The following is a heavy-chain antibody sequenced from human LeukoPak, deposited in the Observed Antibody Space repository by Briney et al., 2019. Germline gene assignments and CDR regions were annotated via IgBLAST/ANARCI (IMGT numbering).Heavy chain of an antibody. CDR2: IMYDGSS. CDR1: GGSFSGYY. J-gene: IGHJ4*02. CDR3: ARGRYYFDSSGAFH. V-gene: IGHV4-34*01. Sequence: PSETLSLTCAVHGGSFSGYYWSWIRQPPGKGLEWIGEIMYDGSSNYHPSLKSRVSMSVDTSKNQFSLKMTCVTAADTAVYYCARGRYYFDSSGAFHWGQGTLVTVSS. D-gene: IGHD3-22*01.